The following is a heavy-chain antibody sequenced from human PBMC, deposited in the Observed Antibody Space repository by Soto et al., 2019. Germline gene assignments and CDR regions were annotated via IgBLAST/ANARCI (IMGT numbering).Heavy chain of an antibody. CDR1: GGSISSSSYY. D-gene: IGHD6-6*01. Sequence: SETLCLTCTVSGGSISSSSYYWGWIRQPPGKGLEWIGSIYYSGSTYYNPSLKSRVTISVDTSKNQFSLKLSSVTAADTAVYYCAREKTIAARPGKVDPWGQGTLVTVSS. V-gene: IGHV4-39*02. J-gene: IGHJ5*02. CDR2: IYYSGST. CDR3: AREKTIAARPGKVDP.